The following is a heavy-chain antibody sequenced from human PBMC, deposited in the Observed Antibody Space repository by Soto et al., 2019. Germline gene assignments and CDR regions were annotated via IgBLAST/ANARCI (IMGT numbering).Heavy chain of an antibody. CDR1: GGTFSSYA. V-gene: IGHV1-69*13. Sequence: SVKVSCKASGGTFSSYAISWVLRAPGQGLEWMGGIIPIFGTANYAQKFQGRVTITADESTSTAYMELRSLRSDDTAVFYCAREMVRGVGSDYWGQGTLVTVSS. CDR2: IIPIFGTA. CDR3: AREMVRGVGSDY. D-gene: IGHD3-10*01. J-gene: IGHJ4*02.